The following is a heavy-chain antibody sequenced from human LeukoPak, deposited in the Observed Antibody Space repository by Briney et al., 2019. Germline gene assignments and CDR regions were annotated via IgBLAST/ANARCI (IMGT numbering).Heavy chain of an antibody. CDR1: GGSVSSSNR. Sequence: SETLSLTCAVSGGSVSSSNRWSWVRQPPGKGLEWIGAIYHSGTTTHNPSLKSRVTISVDKSKNQFSLKLSSVTAADTAVYYCARRGDGYGHFDFWGQGTLVTVSS. V-gene: IGHV4-4*02. D-gene: IGHD5-24*01. J-gene: IGHJ4*02. CDR2: IYHSGTT. CDR3: ARRGDGYGHFDF.